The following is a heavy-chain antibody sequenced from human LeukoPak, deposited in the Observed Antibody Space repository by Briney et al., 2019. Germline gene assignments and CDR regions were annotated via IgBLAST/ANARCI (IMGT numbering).Heavy chain of an antibody. CDR1: GSSIRSGYY. CDR3: ARHRSGWLQSSFDY. CDR2: IYYSGSS. Sequence: SETLSLTCTVFGSSIRSGYYWGWIRQPPGKGLEWIGSIYYSGSSFDNPALKSRVTISVDTSKNQFSLKLSSVTAADTAVYYCARHRSGWLQSSFDYWGQGTLVTVSS. V-gene: IGHV4-38-2*02. J-gene: IGHJ4*02. D-gene: IGHD5-24*01.